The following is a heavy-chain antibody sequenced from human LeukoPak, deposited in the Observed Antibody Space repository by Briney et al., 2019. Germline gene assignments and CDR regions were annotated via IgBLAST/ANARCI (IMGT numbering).Heavy chain of an antibody. D-gene: IGHD6-13*01. Sequence: GRSLRLSCAASGFTFSSYGMHWVRQAPGKGLEWVAVIWYDGSNKYYADSVKGRFTISRDNSKNTLYLQMNSLRAEDTAVYYCARGGAAAGPFDYWGQGTLVTVSS. CDR3: ARGGAAAGPFDY. CDR2: IWYDGSNK. CDR1: GFTFSSYG. V-gene: IGHV3-33*01. J-gene: IGHJ4*02.